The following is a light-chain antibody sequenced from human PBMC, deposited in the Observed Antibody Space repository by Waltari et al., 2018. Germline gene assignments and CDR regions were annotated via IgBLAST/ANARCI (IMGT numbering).Light chain of an antibody. V-gene: IGLV4-69*01. J-gene: IGLJ2*01. CDR3: QTWGTGTHVV. CDR1: SGHSSYA. Sequence: QPELTQSPSASASLGASVKLTCILRSGHSSYAIAWHQQQPQKGPRYLMKLNSDGSHNKGDGFPDRFSGSSSGAERYLTISSLQSEDEADYYCQTWGTGTHVVFGGGIKLTVL. CDR2: LNSDGSH.